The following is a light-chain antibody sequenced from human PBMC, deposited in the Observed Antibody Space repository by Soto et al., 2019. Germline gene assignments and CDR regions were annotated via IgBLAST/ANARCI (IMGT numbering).Light chain of an antibody. CDR2: GAS. V-gene: IGKV3-20*01. J-gene: IGKJ1*01. CDR3: QQYDSSPRT. CDR1: QSLSSSS. Sequence: EIVLTQPPGTLSMSPGDRATISCRASQSLSSSSLAWYQQKPGQAPRLLISGASSRAADIPDRFSGSGSGTDCTLTINRLEPEDVAVYYCQQYDSSPRTLGQGTKVDIK.